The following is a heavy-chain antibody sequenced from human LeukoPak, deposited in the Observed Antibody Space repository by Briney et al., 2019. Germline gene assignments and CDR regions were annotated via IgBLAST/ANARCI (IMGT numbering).Heavy chain of an antibody. J-gene: IGHJ5*02. V-gene: IGHV3-23*01. Sequence: GASLRLSCVVSGFTFSTYAMTWVRQAPGKGLEWVSGFSGSGSNTHYADSVKGRFTISRDNSNNTLYLQMNSLRGEYTGVDYCAMRGNERAVAGPLSWFVLWGQGILVTVSS. CDR1: GFTFSTYA. CDR3: AMRGNERAVAGPLSWFVL. CDR2: FSGSGSNT. D-gene: IGHD6-13*01.